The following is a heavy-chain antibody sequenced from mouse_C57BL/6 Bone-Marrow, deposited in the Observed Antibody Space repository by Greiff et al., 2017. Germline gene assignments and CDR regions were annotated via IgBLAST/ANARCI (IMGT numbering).Heavy chain of an antibody. Sequence: QVQLQQPGAELVKPGASVKLSCKASGYTFTSYWMHWVKQRPGQGLEWIGMIHPNSGSTNYNEKFKGKATLTVDKSSSTAYMQLSSLTSEDAAVYYCAIRCNNALDYWGQGTSVTVSS. CDR3: AIRCNNALDY. CDR1: GYTFTSYW. V-gene: IGHV1-64*01. J-gene: IGHJ4*01. CDR2: IHPNSGST. D-gene: IGHD2-1*01.